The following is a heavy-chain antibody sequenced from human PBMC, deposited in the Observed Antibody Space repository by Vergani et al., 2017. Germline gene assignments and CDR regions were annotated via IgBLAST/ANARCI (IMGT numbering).Heavy chain of an antibody. J-gene: IGHJ3*02. D-gene: IGHD1-1*01. Sequence: EVQVVESGGGLVQPGGPLRLSCVASGFIFSDHYMDWVRQAPGKGLEWVGRIRNKANDYTTQYAASVKGRFTISRDDSKSYLYLQMNSLQTEDTALYYGVRVKGSNWNDHLYDIWGQGTLVTVSS. CDR1: GFIFSDHY. CDR2: IRNKANDYTT. CDR3: VRVKGSNWNDHLYDI. V-gene: IGHV3-72*01.